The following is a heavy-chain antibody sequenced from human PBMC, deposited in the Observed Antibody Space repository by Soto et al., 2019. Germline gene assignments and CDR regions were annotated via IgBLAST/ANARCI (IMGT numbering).Heavy chain of an antibody. CDR3: ARPGIAVAGTGYYYYGMDV. V-gene: IGHV4-39*01. CDR1: GGSISSSSYY. D-gene: IGHD6-19*01. CDR2: IYYSGST. Sequence: SETLSLTCTVSGGSISSSSYYWGWIRQPPGKGLEWIGSIYYSGSTYYNPSLKSRVTVSVDTSKNQFSLKLSSVTAADTAVYYCARPGIAVAGTGYYYYGMDVWGQGTTVTVSS. J-gene: IGHJ6*02.